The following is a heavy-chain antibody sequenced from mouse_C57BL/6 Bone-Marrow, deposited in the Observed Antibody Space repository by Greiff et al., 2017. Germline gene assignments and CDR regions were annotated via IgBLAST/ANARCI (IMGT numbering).Heavy chain of an antibody. V-gene: IGHV5-16*01. D-gene: IGHD3-1*01. CDR2: ITYDGSST. CDR1: GFTFSDYY. J-gene: IGHJ4*01. CDR3: ARDREDYAMDY. Sequence: EVHLVESEGGLVQPGSSMKLSCTASGFTFSDYYMAWVRQVPEKGLEWVANITYDGSSTYYLDSLKSRFIISRDNAKNILYLQMSSLKSEDTATYYCARDREDYAMDYWGQGTSVTVSS.